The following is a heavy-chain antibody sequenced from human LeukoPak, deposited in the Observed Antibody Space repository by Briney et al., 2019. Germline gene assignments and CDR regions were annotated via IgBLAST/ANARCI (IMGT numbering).Heavy chain of an antibody. CDR3: ARDQGAVAGGRDDAFDI. V-gene: IGHV6-1*01. D-gene: IGHD6-19*01. Sequence: SQTLSLTCAISGDSVSSNSAAWNWIRQSPSRGLEWLGRTYYRSKWYNDYAVSVKSRITINPDTSKNQFSLQLNSVTPEDTAVYYCARDQGAVAGGRDDAFDIWGQGTNGHRLF. J-gene: IGHJ3*02. CDR1: GDSVSSNSAA. CDR2: TYYRSKWYN.